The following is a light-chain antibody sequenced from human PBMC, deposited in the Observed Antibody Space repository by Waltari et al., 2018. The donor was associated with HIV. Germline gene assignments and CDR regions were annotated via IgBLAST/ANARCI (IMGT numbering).Light chain of an antibody. CDR3: MQALQTPIFT. V-gene: IGKV2-28*01. CDR2: LGS. CDR1: QSLLHSNGYNY. J-gene: IGKJ3*01. Sequence: DIVMTQSPLSLSVTPGEAVSLSCRSNQSLLHSNGYNYLVWYLQRPGQSPQLLIYLGSNRASGVPDRFRGSGSGTDFTLKISRVQAEDVGAYYCMQALQTPIFTFGPGTKVDIK.